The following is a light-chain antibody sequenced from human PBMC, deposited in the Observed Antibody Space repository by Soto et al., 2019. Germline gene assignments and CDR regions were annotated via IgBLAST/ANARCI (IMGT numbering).Light chain of an antibody. Sequence: QSVLTQPASVSGSPGQSITISCTGTSSDVGSYNLVSWYQQHPGKAPKLMIYEVRKRPSGVSNRFSGSKSGNTASLTISGLQAEDEADYYCCSYAGSXTTLIFGTGTKVTVL. CDR1: SSDVGSYNL. V-gene: IGLV2-23*02. CDR2: EVR. J-gene: IGLJ1*01. CDR3: CSYAGSXTTLI.